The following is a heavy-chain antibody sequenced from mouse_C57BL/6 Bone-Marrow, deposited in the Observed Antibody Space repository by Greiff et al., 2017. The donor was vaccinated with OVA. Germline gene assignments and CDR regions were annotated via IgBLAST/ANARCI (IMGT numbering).Heavy chain of an antibody. V-gene: IGHV14-4*01. CDR1: GFNIKDDY. CDR3: THYYGSSWFAY. J-gene: IGHJ3*01. CDR2: IDPENGDT. D-gene: IGHD1-1*01. Sequence: EVHLVESGAELVRPGASVKLSCTASGFNIKDDYMHWVKQRPEQGLEWIGWIDPENGDTEYASKFQGKATITADTSSNTAYLQLSSLTSEDTAVYYCTHYYGSSWFAYWGQGTLVTVSA.